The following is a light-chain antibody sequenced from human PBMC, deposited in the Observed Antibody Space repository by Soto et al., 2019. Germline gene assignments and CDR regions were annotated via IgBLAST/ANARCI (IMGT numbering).Light chain of an antibody. Sequence: ENVLTQSPGTLSLSPGERATLSCRASQSVSSYLAWYQQKPGQAPRLLIYDASNRATGIPARFSGSGSGTDFTLTIRSLEPEDFAVYYCQQRSNWPRWSFGQGTKVDIK. CDR2: DAS. J-gene: IGKJ1*01. CDR1: QSVSSY. V-gene: IGKV3-11*01. CDR3: QQRSNWPRWS.